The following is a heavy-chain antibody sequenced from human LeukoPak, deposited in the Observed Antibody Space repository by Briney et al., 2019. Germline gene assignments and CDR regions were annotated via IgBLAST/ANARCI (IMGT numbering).Heavy chain of an antibody. D-gene: IGHD1-1*01. CDR2: IYYSGST. V-gene: IGHV4-39*01. CDR3: ARYSRNDHRAFDY. J-gene: IGHJ4*02. Sequence: PSETLSLTCTVSGGSISSSSSYWGWIRQPPGKGLEWIGGIYYSGSTYYNPSLKSRVTISVDTSKNQFSLKLSSVTAADTAVYYCARYSRNDHRAFDYWGQGTLVTVSS. CDR1: GGSISSSSSY.